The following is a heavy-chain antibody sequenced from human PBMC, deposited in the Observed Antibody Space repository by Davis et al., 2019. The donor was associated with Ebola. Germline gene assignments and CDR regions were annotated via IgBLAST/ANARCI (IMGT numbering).Heavy chain of an antibody. D-gene: IGHD1-26*01. J-gene: IGHJ4*02. CDR1: GFVFSSYV. Sequence: GESLKISCAASGFVFSSYVMSWVRRAPGKGLEWVSTLGTSADTYYADSVKGRFTISRDNSKNTLYLQMYSLRAEDTAVYYCAKDIFGHDSGSFLNPFDYWGQGTLVTVSS. CDR3: AKDIFGHDSGSFLNPFDY. CDR2: LGTSADT. V-gene: IGHV3-23*01.